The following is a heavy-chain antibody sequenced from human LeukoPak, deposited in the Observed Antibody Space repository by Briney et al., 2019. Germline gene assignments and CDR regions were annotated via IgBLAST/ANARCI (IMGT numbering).Heavy chain of an antibody. D-gene: IGHD3-10*01. Sequence: SETLSLTCTVSGVSISSSNSYWGWIRQPPGKGLEWIGSIYYSGNTYYNASLKSQVSISIDTSKNQFSLKLTSVTAADTAVYYCARVLDYYGSGTRDFDYWGQGILVTVSS. CDR2: IYYSGNT. CDR3: ARVLDYYGSGTRDFDY. J-gene: IGHJ4*02. CDR1: GVSISSSNSY. V-gene: IGHV4-39*01.